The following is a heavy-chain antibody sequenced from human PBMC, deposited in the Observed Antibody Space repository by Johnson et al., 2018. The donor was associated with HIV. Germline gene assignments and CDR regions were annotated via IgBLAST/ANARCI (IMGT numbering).Heavy chain of an antibody. Sequence: VQLVESGGGLVQPGGSLRLSCAASRFTVSSNYMTWVRQAPGKGLEWVSGIYSGGNTYYAESVKGRFTIARDKSKNSMFLQMNSLRVEDTAVDYCARSGGYPNAFDMWGQGTMVSVSS. V-gene: IGHV3-66*01. D-gene: IGHD6-13*01. J-gene: IGHJ3*02. CDR1: RFTVSSNY. CDR3: ARSGGYPNAFDM. CDR2: IYSGGNT.